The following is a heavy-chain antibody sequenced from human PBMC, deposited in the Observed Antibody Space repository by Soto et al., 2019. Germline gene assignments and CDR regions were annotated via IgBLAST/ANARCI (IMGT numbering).Heavy chain of an antibody. D-gene: IGHD2-15*01. Sequence: SETLSLTCTVSGGSISSGGYYWSWIRQHPGKGLEWIGYIYYSGSTYYNPSLKSRVTISVDTSKNQFSLKLSSVTAADTAVYYCARTVVAATQASWFDPWGQGTLVTVSS. V-gene: IGHV4-31*03. CDR1: GGSISSGGYY. CDR2: IYYSGST. CDR3: ARTVVAATQASWFDP. J-gene: IGHJ5*02.